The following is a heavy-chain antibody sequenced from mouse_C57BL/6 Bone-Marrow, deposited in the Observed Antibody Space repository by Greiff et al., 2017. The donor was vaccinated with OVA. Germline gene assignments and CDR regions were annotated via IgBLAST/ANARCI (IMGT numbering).Heavy chain of an antibody. CDR2: IYPVSGET. CDR3: GIDDYGYYYAMDY. D-gene: IGHD2-4*01. J-gene: IGHJ4*01. CDR1: GYTFTDPI. V-gene: IGHV1-11*01. Sequence: VQLQQSGAELASPGASVSLSCKVSGYTFTDPIMNWVNKRPGQGLAWIGRIYPVSGETNYNPKFMGKATFSVDRSSSTVYMVVNSLTSEDPAVYYCGIDDYGYYYAMDYWGQGTSVTVSS.